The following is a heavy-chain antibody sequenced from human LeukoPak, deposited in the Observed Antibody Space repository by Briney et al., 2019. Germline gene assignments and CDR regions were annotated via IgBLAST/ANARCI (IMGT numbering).Heavy chain of an antibody. CDR3: ARGPRWDPHFDY. CDR1: GYTFTNYG. V-gene: IGHV1-2*02. CDR2: INPNSGDT. Sequence: ASVKVSCKASGYTFTNYGISWVRQAPGQGLEWMGWINPNSGDTNSAQKFQGRVTMTRDTSISTAYMELSRLRSDDTAVYYCARGPRWDPHFDYWGQGTLVTVSS. J-gene: IGHJ4*02. D-gene: IGHD1-26*01.